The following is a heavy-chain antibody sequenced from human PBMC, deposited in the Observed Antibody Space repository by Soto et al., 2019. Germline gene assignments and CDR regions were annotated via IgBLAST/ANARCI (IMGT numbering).Heavy chain of an antibody. J-gene: IGHJ4*02. V-gene: IGHV3-33*01. D-gene: IGHD6-6*01. Sequence: GGSLRLSCAASGFTFSSYGMHWVRQAPGKGLEWVAVIWYDGSNKYYADSVKGRFTISRDNSKNTLYLQMNSLRAEDTAVYYCARDSLGSSIVDYWGQGTLVTVSS. CDR3: ARDSLGSSIVDY. CDR2: IWYDGSNK. CDR1: GFTFSSYG.